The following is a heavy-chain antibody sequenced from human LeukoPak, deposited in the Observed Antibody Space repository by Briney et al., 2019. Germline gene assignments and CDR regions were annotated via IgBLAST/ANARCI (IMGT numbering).Heavy chain of an antibody. CDR3: ARRLGYCSGGSCYYFDY. Sequence: GGSLRLSCAASGFTFSDYYMSWIRQAPGKGLEWVAVISYDGSNKYYADSVKGRFTISRDNSKNTLYLQMNSLRAADTAVYYCARRLGYCSGGSCYYFDYWGQGTLVTVSS. V-gene: IGHV3-30-3*01. J-gene: IGHJ4*02. CDR1: GFTFSDYY. CDR2: ISYDGSNK. D-gene: IGHD2-15*01.